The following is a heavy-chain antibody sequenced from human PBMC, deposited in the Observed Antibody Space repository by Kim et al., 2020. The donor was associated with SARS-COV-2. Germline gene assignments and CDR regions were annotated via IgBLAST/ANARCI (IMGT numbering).Heavy chain of an antibody. CDR3: PREKGDYYDSTGPRFDL. CDR1: GFTFSDYY. Sequence: GGSLRLSCAASGFTFSDYYMSWIRQAPGKGLEWVSYISSSGSTIYYADSVKGRFTISRDNAKNLLYLQMNSLRADDTAVYYCPREKGDYYDSTGPRFDLWGRGTLVTVSS. CDR2: ISSSGSTI. J-gene: IGHJ2*01. D-gene: IGHD3-22*01. V-gene: IGHV3-11*01.